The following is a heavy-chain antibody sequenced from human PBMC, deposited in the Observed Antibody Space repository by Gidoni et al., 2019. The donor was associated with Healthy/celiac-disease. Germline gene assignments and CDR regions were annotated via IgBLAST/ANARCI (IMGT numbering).Heavy chain of an antibody. Sequence: EVQLVESGGGLVKPGGSLRLSCAASGFPFSSYSMNWVRQAPGKGLEWVSSISSSSSYIYYADSVKGRFTISRDNAKNSLYLQMNSLRAEDTAVYYCARVSYGSSPRHYWGQGTLVTVSS. V-gene: IGHV3-21*01. CDR3: ARVSYGSSPRHY. CDR1: GFPFSSYS. CDR2: ISSSSSYI. D-gene: IGHD3-16*01. J-gene: IGHJ4*02.